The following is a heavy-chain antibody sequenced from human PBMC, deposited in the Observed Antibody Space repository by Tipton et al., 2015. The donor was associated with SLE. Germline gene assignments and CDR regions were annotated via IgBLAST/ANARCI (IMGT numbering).Heavy chain of an antibody. V-gene: IGHV3-48*04. CDR2: ISSSGSTI. CDR1: GFTFSSYG. CDR3: ARTRGGQAAFDI. Sequence: SLRLSCAASGFTFSSYGMHWVRQAPGKGLEWVSYISSSGSTIYYADSVKGRFTISRDNAKNSLYLQMNSLRAEDTAVYYCARTRGGQAAFDIWGQGTMVTVSS. J-gene: IGHJ3*02. D-gene: IGHD3-10*01.